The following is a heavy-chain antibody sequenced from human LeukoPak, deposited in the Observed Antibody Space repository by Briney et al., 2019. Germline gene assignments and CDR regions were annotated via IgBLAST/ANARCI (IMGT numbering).Heavy chain of an antibody. J-gene: IGHJ4*02. CDR2: INHSGST. Sequence: SETLSLTCAVYGGSFSGYYWSWIRQPPGKGLEWIGEINHSGSTNYNPSLKSRVTISVDTSKNQFSLKLSSVTAADTAVYYCAIPDYGDYHFGYWGQGTLVTVSS. D-gene: IGHD4-17*01. CDR1: GGSFSGYY. V-gene: IGHV4-34*01. CDR3: AIPDYGDYHFGY.